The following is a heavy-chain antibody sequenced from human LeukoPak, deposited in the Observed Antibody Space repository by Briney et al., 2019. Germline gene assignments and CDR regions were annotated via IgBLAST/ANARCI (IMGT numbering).Heavy chain of an antibody. J-gene: IGHJ4*01. CDR3: AKRVAVAGYYFDY. CDR1: GFTFSSYA. CDR2: ISGSGADT. Sequence: GGSLRLSCAASGFTFSSYAMTWVRQAPGKGLEWVSTISGSGADTYYADSVKGRFTISRDNSKNTLYVQMSSLRAEDTAVYYCAKRVAVAGYYFDYWGQGTLVAVSS. V-gene: IGHV3-23*01. D-gene: IGHD6-19*01.